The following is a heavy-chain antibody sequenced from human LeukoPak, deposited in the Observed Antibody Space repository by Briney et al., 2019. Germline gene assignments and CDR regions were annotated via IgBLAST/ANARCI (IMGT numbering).Heavy chain of an antibody. CDR1: GFTFSSYE. J-gene: IGHJ4*02. V-gene: IGHV3-48*03. CDR2: ICSSGSTI. CDR3: ASGGDILPGYYSVVFDY. Sequence: PGGSLRLSCAASGFTFSSYEMNCVRQAPGKGLEWVSYICSSGSTIYYADSVKGRFTISRDNAKTTLYLQMNSMRAEDTAVYYCASGGDILPGYYSVVFDYWGQGTLVTVSS. D-gene: IGHD3-9*01.